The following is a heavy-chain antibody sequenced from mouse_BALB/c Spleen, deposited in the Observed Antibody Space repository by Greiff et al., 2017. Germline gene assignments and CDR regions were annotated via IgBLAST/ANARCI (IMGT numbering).Heavy chain of an antibody. V-gene: IGHV14-1*02. Sequence: VQLKQSGAELVRPGALVKLSCKASGFNIKDYYMHWVKQRPEQGLEWIGWIDPENGNTIYDPKFQGKASITADTSSNTAYLQLSSLTSEDTAVYYCAYYYGSSYWYFDVWGAGTTVTVSS. CDR3: AYYYGSSYWYFDV. J-gene: IGHJ1*01. D-gene: IGHD1-1*01. CDR2: IDPENGNT. CDR1: GFNIKDYY.